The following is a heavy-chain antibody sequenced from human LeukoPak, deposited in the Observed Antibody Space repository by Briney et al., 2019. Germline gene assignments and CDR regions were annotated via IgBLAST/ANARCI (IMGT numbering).Heavy chain of an antibody. J-gene: IGHJ4*02. CDR2: IKEDGSDK. V-gene: IGHV3-7*01. CDR3: ARAGWEDY. CDR1: GFTFSRYW. Sequence: QAGGSLRLSCAASGFTFSRYWMSWVRQAPGKGLEWVANIKEDGSDKHYVESVKGRFTISRDNAKNSLSLQMNSLRVEDTAVYYCARAGWEDYWGQGTLVTVSS. D-gene: IGHD1-26*01.